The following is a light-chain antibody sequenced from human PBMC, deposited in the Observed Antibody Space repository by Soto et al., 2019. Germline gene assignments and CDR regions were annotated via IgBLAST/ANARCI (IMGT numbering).Light chain of an antibody. J-gene: IGLJ1*01. V-gene: IGLV1-44*01. CDR2: NNN. CDR1: RSNIGSNT. Sequence: QSVLTQPPSASGTPGQRVTISCSGSRSNIGSNTVNWYQQLPGAASKVLIQNNNQRPSGVPDRFSGSKSGTSASLAISGLQSGDEADYYCGAWDDILNGYVFGFGTKVTVL. CDR3: GAWDDILNGYV.